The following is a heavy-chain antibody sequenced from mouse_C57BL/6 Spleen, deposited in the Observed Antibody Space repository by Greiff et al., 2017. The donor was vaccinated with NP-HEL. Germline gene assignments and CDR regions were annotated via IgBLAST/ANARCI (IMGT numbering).Heavy chain of an antibody. V-gene: IGHV1-64*01. CDR2: IHPNSGST. D-gene: IGHD1-1*01. CDR1: GYTFTSYW. CDR3: ARSGYYGSSKYFGV. J-gene: IGHJ1*03. Sequence: QVQLQQPGAELVKPGASVKLSCKASGYTFTSYWMHWVKQRPGQGLEWIGMIHPNSGSTNYNEKFKSKATLTVDKSSSTAYMQLSSLTSEDSAVYYCARSGYYGSSKYFGVWGTGTTVTV.